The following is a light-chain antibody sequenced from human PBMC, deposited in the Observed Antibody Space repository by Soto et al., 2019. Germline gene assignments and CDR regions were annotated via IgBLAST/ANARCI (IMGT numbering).Light chain of an antibody. CDR2: SND. V-gene: IGLV1-44*01. CDR1: TSNIGSNT. J-gene: IGLJ3*02. Sequence: QSVLTQPPSASGTPGQRVTISCSGGTSNIGSNTVNWYQQLPGTAPKLLIYSNDHRPSGVPDRFSGSKSGPSASLAISGLQSEDEADYYCAAWDDSLTGWVFGGGTQLTVL. CDR3: AAWDDSLTGWV.